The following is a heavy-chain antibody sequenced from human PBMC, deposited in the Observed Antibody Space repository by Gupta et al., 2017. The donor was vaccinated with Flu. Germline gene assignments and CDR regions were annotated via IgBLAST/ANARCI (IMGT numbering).Heavy chain of an antibody. D-gene: IGHD3-9*01. CDR1: DSSFRSYE. CDR3: ASLTTKAGYVWFDP. J-gene: IGHJ5*02. CDR2: ISSATNFI. V-gene: IGHV3-48*03. Sequence: EIQLVESGGGLVQPGGSLRLSCTGSDSSFRSYEINWVRQAPGRGLEWIAYISSATNFIYYADSVKGRFTISRDDAKRSAYLQMHSLRAEDSALYFCASLTTKAGYVWFDPWGQGTLVTVS.